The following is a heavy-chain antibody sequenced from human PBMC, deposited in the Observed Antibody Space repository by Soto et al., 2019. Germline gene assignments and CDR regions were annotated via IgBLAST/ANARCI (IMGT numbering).Heavy chain of an antibody. V-gene: IGHV3-23*01. J-gene: IGHJ4*02. CDR2: ISGSGGST. Sequence: PGGSLRLSCAASGFTFSSYAMNWVRQAPGKGLEWVSAISGSGGSTYYADSVKGRFTISRDNSKNTLYLQMNSLRAEDTAVYYCAKFYGYSGLPHPFDYWGQGTLVTVSS. CDR1: GFTFSSYA. D-gene: IGHD5-12*01. CDR3: AKFYGYSGLPHPFDY.